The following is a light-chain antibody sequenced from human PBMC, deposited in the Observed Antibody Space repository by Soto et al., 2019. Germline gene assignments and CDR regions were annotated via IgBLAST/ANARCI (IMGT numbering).Light chain of an antibody. Sequence: EIVMTQSPGTLSLSPGERATLSCWASHSDTTHLAWFQQRPGQTPRLLIYDASTRAPGIPARFSGRGSGADFTLTISSLEPEDFAVYYCQQRSDSITFGQGTRLEI. CDR1: HSDTTH. V-gene: IGKV3-11*01. CDR2: DAS. J-gene: IGKJ5*01. CDR3: QQRSDSIT.